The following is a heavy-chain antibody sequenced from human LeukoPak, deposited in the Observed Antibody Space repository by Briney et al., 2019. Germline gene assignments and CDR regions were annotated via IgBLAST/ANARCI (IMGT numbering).Heavy chain of an antibody. CDR1: GSSINNYS. J-gene: IGHJ4*02. Sequence: SETLSLTCSVTGSSINNYSWSWIRQSPGKGLDGIGYIYYIGTTNYNPSLNSRITISVDTSKNQCSLKLSSVTAANAAVYYCARYNSLGRGFTAVDYWGQGTLVTVSS. CDR2: IYYIGTT. D-gene: IGHD3-10*01. V-gene: IGHV4-59*01. CDR3: ARYNSLGRGFTAVDY.